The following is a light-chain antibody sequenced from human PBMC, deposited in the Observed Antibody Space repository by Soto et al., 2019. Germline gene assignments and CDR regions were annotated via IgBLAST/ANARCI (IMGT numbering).Light chain of an antibody. CDR2: KAS. V-gene: IGKV1-5*03. CDR3: QYYDSYSWT. Sequence: DIQMTQSPSTLSASVGDRVTITCRASQSSSDWLAWYQQKPGKAPKFLIYKASNLESGVPSRFSGSGSGTEFTLTLSSVQPDDFATYYCQYYDSYSWTFGQGTKVEIK. CDR1: QSSSDW. J-gene: IGKJ1*01.